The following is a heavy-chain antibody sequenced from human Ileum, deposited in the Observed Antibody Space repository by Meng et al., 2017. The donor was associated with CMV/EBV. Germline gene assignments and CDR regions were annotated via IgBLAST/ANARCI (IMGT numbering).Heavy chain of an antibody. CDR1: VTSISRGGCY. D-gene: IGHD1-26*01. J-gene: IGHJ4*01. V-gene: IGHV4-31*02. Sequence: TVSVTSISRGGCYWGWFRPFPGRGLEWIGYIYYTGEIFYNPSLKGRLTIAPDTSENQLSLSMKFMTVADAAVYYCVRSRVGHSSPFDFWGHGTLVTVSS. CDR2: IYYTGEI. CDR3: VRSRVGHSSPFDF.